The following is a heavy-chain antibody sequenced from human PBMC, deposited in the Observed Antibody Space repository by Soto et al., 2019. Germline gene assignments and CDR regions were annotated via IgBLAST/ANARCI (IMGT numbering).Heavy chain of an antibody. D-gene: IGHD2-8*02. Sequence: QVQLQESGPGLMKPSETLSLTCSVSGASIAGSSYWSWIRQPAGKGLEWIGRFSLSGTTNCSPSLRSRVTMSADVSKNQFSLRLTSVTAADTALYYCARGMTPPGAPAWYYFDSWGQGTLVTVSS. J-gene: IGHJ4*02. CDR1: GASIAGSSY. CDR2: FSLSGTT. V-gene: IGHV4-4*07. CDR3: ARGMTPPGAPAWYYFDS.